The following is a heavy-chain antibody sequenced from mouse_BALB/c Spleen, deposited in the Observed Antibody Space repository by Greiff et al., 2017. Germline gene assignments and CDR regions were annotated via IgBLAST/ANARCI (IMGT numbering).Heavy chain of an antibody. CDR3: ARGGSYDGYFAY. Sequence: VHVKQSGPELVKPGASVKVSCKASGYAFTSYNMYWVKQSHGKSLECIGYIDPYNGGTSYNQKFKGKATLTVDKSSSTAYMHLNSLTSEDSAVYYCARGGSYDGYFAYWGQGTLVTVSA. D-gene: IGHD2-3*01. V-gene: IGHV1S135*01. CDR2: IDPYNGGT. J-gene: IGHJ3*01. CDR1: GYAFTSYN.